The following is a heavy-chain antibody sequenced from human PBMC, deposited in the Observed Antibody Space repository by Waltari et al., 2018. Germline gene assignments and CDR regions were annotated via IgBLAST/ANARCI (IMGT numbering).Heavy chain of an antibody. CDR3: ARANTIFGVIRTWYYMDV. Sequence: QVQLQQWGAGLLKPSETLSLTCVVSGGSFSGYYWSWIRQPPGKGREWIGGLNHSGRTNYNPSLKSRVTISIDTAKMQFSLKLRSVTVAEPAVYYCARANTIFGVIRTWYYMDVWGKGTPVTVSS. D-gene: IGHD3-3*01. V-gene: IGHV4-34*01. J-gene: IGHJ6*03. CDR1: GGSFSGYY. CDR2: LNHSGRT.